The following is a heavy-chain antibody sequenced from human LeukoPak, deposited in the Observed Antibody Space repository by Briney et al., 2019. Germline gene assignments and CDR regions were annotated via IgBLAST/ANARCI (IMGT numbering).Heavy chain of an antibody. CDR1: GYTFTSNY. J-gene: IGHJ5*02. Sequence: ASVTVSCKAFGYTFTSNYMHWVRQAPGQGPEWMGVISPSGGSTTYAQKFQGRVTLTRDMSTSTDYLELSSLRSEDTAVYYCARDQDYYDSSGYDLWGQGTLVTVSS. CDR3: ARDQDYYDSSGYDL. V-gene: IGHV1-46*01. CDR2: ISPSGGST. D-gene: IGHD3-22*01.